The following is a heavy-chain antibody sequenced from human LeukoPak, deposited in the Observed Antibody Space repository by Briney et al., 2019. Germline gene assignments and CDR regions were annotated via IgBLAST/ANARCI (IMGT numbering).Heavy chain of an antibody. CDR2: IKQDGSEK. CDR1: GFTFSSYW. J-gene: IGHJ4*02. V-gene: IGHV3-7*01. CDR3: ARGHYYNILTGYSVRRGLDY. D-gene: IGHD3-9*01. Sequence: GGSLRLSCAASGFTFSSYWMSWVRQAPGKGLEWVANIKQDGSEKYYVDSVKGRFTISRDNAKNSLYLQMNSLRAEDTAVYYCARGHYYNILTGYSVRRGLDYWGQGTLVTVSS.